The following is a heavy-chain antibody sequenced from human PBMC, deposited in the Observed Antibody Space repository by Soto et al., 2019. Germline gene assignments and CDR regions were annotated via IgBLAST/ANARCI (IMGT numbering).Heavy chain of an antibody. CDR1: GFTFSDHF. CDR3: ASGYCAGGDCYSSPGNY. J-gene: IGHJ4*02. D-gene: IGHD2-21*01. Sequence: GGSLRLSCAASGFTFSDHFMDWVRQAPGKGLEWVGRTKTKAHSYGTGYAAYVKGRFIISRDDSVKSMFLQMNSLTTEDTAVYYCASGYCAGGDCYSSPGNYWGQGTLVTVSS. V-gene: IGHV3-72*01. CDR2: TKTKAHSYGT.